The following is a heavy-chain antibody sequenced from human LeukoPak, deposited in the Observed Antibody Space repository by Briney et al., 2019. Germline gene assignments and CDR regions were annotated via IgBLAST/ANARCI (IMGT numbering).Heavy chain of an antibody. V-gene: IGHV3-33*06. J-gene: IGHJ6*03. CDR2: IWYDGSNK. Sequence: GGSLRLSCAASGFTFSNYGMHWVRQAPGKGLEWVAVIWYDGSNKYYADSVKGRFTISRDNSKNTLYLQMNSLRAEDTAVYYCAKDLYSSSHYYYYYMDVWGKGTTVTVSS. D-gene: IGHD6-6*01. CDR3: AKDLYSSSHYYYYYMDV. CDR1: GFTFSNYG.